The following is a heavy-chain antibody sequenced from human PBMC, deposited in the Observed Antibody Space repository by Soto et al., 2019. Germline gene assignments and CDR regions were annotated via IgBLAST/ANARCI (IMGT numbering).Heavy chain of an antibody. D-gene: IGHD2-2*01. J-gene: IGHJ4*02. CDR1: GFTFDDYG. CDR3: IRSGGYCSSSFCPTYYFDY. Sequence: GGSLRLSCAASGFTFDDYGMSWVRQAPGKGLEWVSGISRNSGSIGYADSVKGRFTISRDNAKNSLYLQMNSLRAEDTAFYYCIRSGGYCSSSFCPTYYFDYWGQGTLVTVSS. CDR2: ISRNSGSI. V-gene: IGHV3-9*01.